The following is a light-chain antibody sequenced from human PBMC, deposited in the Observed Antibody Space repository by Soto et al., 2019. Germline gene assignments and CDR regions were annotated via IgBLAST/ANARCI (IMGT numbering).Light chain of an antibody. CDR3: GSYTSSITLV. Sequence: QSALTQPASVSGSPGQSITISCTGTSSDVGGYNYVSWYQQHPGKAPKLMIYDVNNRPSGVSNRFSGSKSGNTASLPISGLQAEGGGDYYCGSYTSSITLVSGGGTKPPVL. V-gene: IGLV2-14*01. CDR1: SSDVGGYNY. CDR2: DVN. J-gene: IGLJ2*01.